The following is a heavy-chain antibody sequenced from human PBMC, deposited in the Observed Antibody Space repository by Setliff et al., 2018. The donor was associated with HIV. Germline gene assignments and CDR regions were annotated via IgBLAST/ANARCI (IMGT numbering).Heavy chain of an antibody. Sequence: ASVKVSCKASGYSFTGYYMHWVRQAPGQGLEWMGWINPDSGDTNYAQKFQGRVTLTRDTSISTAYMELSSLRSDDTAVYYCARASGGNSVENGFDIWGQGTMVTVSS. J-gene: IGHJ3*02. CDR2: INPDSGDT. CDR1: GYSFTGYY. V-gene: IGHV1-2*02. D-gene: IGHD1-26*01. CDR3: ARASGGNSVENGFDI.